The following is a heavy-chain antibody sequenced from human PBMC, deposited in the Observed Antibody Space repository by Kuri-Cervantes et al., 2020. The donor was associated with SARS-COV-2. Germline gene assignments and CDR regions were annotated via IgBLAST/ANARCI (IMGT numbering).Heavy chain of an antibody. CDR3: ARDLDYLTLAARNFDY. CDR1: GDSVSSNSAA. CDR2: TYYRSKWYN. J-gene: IGHJ4*02. V-gene: IGHV6-1*01. D-gene: IGHD6-6*01. Sequence: SQTLSLTCAISGDSVSSNSAAWNWIRQSPSRGLEWLGRTYYRSKWYNDYAVSVKSRITINPDTSKNQFSLQLSSVTPEDTAVYYCARDLDYLTLAARNFDYWGQGTLVTVSS.